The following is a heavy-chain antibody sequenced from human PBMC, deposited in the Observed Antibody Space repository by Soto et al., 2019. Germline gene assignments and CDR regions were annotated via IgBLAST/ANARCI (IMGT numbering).Heavy chain of an antibody. CDR1: GYPMSSYY. CDR3: ARHPGYGLYYFDY. CDR2: IYYSGST. J-gene: IGHJ4*02. D-gene: IGHD5-18*01. Sequence: SETLSLTCTVSGYPMSSYYWNWIRQHPGKGLEWIGYIYYSGSTYYNPSLKSRVTISVDTSKNQFSLKLSSVTAADTAVYYCARHPGYGLYYFDYWGQGTLVTVSS. V-gene: IGHV4-59*04.